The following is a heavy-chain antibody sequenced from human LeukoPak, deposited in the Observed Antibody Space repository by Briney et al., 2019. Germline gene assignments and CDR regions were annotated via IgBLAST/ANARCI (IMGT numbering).Heavy chain of an antibody. CDR2: VSGGGAST. D-gene: IGHD6-19*01. CDR3: AEYMSSGS. V-gene: IGHV3-23*01. CDR1: GLTFSNCA. Sequence: GGSLRLSCAASGLTFSNCAMSWVRQAPGKWLEWVSCVSGGGASTSYPASVKGRFTISRDNSNNTLFLLMNSLRAEDTAVYYCAEYMSSGSWGQGTLVTVSS. J-gene: IGHJ5*02.